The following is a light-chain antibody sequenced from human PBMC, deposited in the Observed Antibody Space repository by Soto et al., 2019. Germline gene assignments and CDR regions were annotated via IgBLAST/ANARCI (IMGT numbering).Light chain of an antibody. J-gene: IGKJ2*01. CDR3: QQFHNLMYT. Sequence: DIQMTQSPSSLSASVGDRVTITCQASQDISNHLNWYQQKPGKAPKLLIYDASILETGVPSRFSGSGSGTHFSFTISGLQPEDIATDYCQQFHNLMYTFGQGTKLEIK. V-gene: IGKV1-33*01. CDR1: QDISNH. CDR2: DAS.